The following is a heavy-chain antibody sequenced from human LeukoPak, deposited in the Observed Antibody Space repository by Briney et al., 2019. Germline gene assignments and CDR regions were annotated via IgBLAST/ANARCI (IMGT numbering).Heavy chain of an antibody. Sequence: SETLSLTCTVSGGSVSSGSYYWSWIRQPPGKGLEWIGYIYYSGSTNYNPSLKSRVTISVDTSKNQFSLKLSSVTAADTAVYYCARGGGGYYYDSSGYDFDYWGQGTLVTVSS. V-gene: IGHV4-61*01. CDR2: IYYSGST. J-gene: IGHJ4*02. CDR3: ARGGGGYYYDSSGYDFDY. CDR1: GGSVSSGSYY. D-gene: IGHD3-22*01.